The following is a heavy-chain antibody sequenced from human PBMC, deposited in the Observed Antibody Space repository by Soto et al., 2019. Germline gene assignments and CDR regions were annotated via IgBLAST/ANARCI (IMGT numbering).Heavy chain of an antibody. D-gene: IGHD6-19*01. Sequence: ASVKVSCKASGYTFTSYAMHWVRQAPGQRLEWMGWINADNGNTKYAQKFQGRVTITRDTSASTAYMELSRLRSDDTAVYYCASSGHSSGWYGHFDYWGQGTLVTVSS. V-gene: IGHV1-3*01. CDR1: GYTFTSYA. J-gene: IGHJ4*02. CDR2: INADNGNT. CDR3: ASSGHSSGWYGHFDY.